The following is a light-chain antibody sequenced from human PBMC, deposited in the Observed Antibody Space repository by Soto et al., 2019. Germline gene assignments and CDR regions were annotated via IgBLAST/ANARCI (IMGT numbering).Light chain of an antibody. Sequence: DIVMTQSPDSLAVSLGERATINCKSSQSVLYSSSNKNYLAWYQQKPGQPPKLLIYWASTRESGVPDRFSGSGSGKDFTLTISSLQAEDVAVYYCQQYYSTPPTFGQGTRLEIK. CDR2: WAS. J-gene: IGKJ5*01. CDR3: QQYYSTPPT. V-gene: IGKV4-1*01. CDR1: QSVLYSSSNKNY.